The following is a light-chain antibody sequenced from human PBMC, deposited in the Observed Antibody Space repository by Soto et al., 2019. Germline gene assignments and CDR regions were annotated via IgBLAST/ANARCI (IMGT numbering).Light chain of an antibody. CDR2: GAS. CDR1: QSVSSSY. V-gene: IGKV3-20*01. J-gene: IGKJ2*01. Sequence: EIVLTQSPGTLSLSPGERATLSCRASQSVSSSYLAWYRQKPGQAPRLLIYGASSRATGIPDRFSGRGSGTDFTLTISRLEPEDFAVYYCQQYGSSPVTFGQGTKLEIK. CDR3: QQYGSSPVT.